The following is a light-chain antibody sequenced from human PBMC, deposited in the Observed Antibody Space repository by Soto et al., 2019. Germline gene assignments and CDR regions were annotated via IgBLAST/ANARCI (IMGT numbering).Light chain of an antibody. V-gene: IGKV3-11*01. J-gene: IGKJ4*01. Sequence: EVVLTQSPVTLDLSPGERATLSCRASQNVDIYVAWYQQKPGQAPRLLIYDASNRATGIPARFSGSGYGTDFTLTISSLEPEDFAVYYCQQRKDWPPLTFGGGTKVEIK. CDR2: DAS. CDR1: QNVDIY. CDR3: QQRKDWPPLT.